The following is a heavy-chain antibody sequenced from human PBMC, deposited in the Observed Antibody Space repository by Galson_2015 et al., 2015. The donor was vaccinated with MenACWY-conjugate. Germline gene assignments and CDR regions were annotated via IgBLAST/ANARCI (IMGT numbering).Heavy chain of an antibody. CDR1: GFTFSSYS. J-gene: IGHJ4*02. D-gene: IGHD6-19*01. Sequence: SLRLSCAASGFTFSSYSMNWARQAPGKGLEWVSCIGGSGNYISYADSVKGRFTISRDNAENSLYLQMDSLRVEDTAVYYCARWVAVKMIEYCGQGTLVTVSS. CDR3: ARWVAVKMIEY. V-gene: IGHV3-21*06. CDR2: IGGSGNYI.